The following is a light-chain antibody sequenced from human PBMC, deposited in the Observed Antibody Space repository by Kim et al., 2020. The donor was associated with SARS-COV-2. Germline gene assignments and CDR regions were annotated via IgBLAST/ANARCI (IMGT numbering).Light chain of an antibody. Sequence: PGARAALSCRASQSVSSSYVAWYQQRPGQAPRLLIYAASRRATGVPDRFSGSGSGTDFTLTISRLEPEDFAVYYCQQYGSSAGYTFGQGTKLEI. CDR1: QSVSSSY. J-gene: IGKJ2*01. V-gene: IGKV3-20*01. CDR3: QQYGSSAGYT. CDR2: AAS.